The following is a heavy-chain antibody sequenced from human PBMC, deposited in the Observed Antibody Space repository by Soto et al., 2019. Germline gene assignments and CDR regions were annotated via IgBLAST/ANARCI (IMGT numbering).Heavy chain of an antibody. CDR1: GFTFSSYG. J-gene: IGHJ4*02. CDR2: IWYDGSNK. D-gene: IGHD6-13*01. CDR3: ARGAIAAAGFDY. Sequence: PGGSLRLSCAASGFTFSSYGMHWVRLAPGKGLEWVAVIWYDGSNKYYADSVKGRFTISRDNSKNTLYLQMNSLRAEDTAVYYCARGAIAAAGFDYWGQGTLVTVSS. V-gene: IGHV3-33*01.